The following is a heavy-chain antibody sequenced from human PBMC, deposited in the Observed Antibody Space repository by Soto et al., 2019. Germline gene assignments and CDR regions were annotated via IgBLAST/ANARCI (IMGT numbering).Heavy chain of an antibody. D-gene: IGHD6-19*01. Sequence: GGSLRLSCAASGFIFSNFGMHWVRQAPGKGLEWVAVIWYDGSNEYYADSVKGRFTISKDNSKSTLYLQMNSLRAEDTAVYYCARDDIPGIAVSTYGMDVWGQGTPVTVYS. CDR2: IWYDGSNE. CDR1: GFIFSNFG. CDR3: ARDDIPGIAVSTYGMDV. V-gene: IGHV3-33*01. J-gene: IGHJ6*02.